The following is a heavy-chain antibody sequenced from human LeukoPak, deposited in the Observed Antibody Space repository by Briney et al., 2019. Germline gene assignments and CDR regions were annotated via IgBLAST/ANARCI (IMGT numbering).Heavy chain of an antibody. CDR2: INPNSGGT. CDR3: VKDSPPRYSGSPPAY. Sequence: RASVKVSCKASGYTFTGYYMHWVRQAPGQGLEWMGWINPNSGGTNYAQKFQGWVTMTRDTSISTAYMELSRLRSDDTAVYYCVKDSPPRYSGSPPAYWGQGTLVTVSS. V-gene: IGHV1-2*04. J-gene: IGHJ4*02. D-gene: IGHD1-26*01. CDR1: GYTFTGYY.